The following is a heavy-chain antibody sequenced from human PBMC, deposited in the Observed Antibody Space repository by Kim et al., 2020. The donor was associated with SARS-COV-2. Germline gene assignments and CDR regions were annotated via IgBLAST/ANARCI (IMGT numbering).Heavy chain of an antibody. CDR1: GFTFSSYA. CDR2: IWYDGSNK. J-gene: IGHJ4*02. Sequence: GGSMRLSCAASGFTFSSYAMHWVRQALGKGLEWVAVIWYDGSNKYYADSVKGRFTISRDNSKNTLYLQMNSLRAEDTAVYYCAKEGNVDIVAIDYWGQGT. D-gene: IGHD5-12*01. V-gene: IGHV3-33*06. CDR3: AKEGNVDIVAIDY.